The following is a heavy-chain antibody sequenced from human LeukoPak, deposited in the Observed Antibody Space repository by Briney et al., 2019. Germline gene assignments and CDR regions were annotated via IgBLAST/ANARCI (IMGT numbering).Heavy chain of an antibody. V-gene: IGHV1-2*06. J-gene: IGHJ4*02. CDR1: GYTFTGYY. Sequence: ASVKVSCKASGYTFTGYYMHWVRQAPGQGLEWMGRINPNSGGTNYAQKFQGRVTMTRDTSISTTYMELSRLRSDDTAVYYCAREYRMATLIPFGYWGQGTLVTVSP. CDR2: INPNSGGT. D-gene: IGHD5-12*01. CDR3: AREYRMATLIPFGY.